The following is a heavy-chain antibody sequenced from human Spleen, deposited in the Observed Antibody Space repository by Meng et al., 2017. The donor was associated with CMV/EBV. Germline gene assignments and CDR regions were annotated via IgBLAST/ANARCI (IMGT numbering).Heavy chain of an antibody. Sequence: GSLRLSCSVSGDSISSSSYYWSWIRQPPGKGLEWIGEINHSGSTNYNPSLKSRVTISVDTSKNQFSLKLSSVTAADTAVYYCARKFDYDSSGYYYGHFDYWGQGTLVTVSS. CDR2: INHSGST. D-gene: IGHD3-22*01. CDR3: ARKFDYDSSGYYYGHFDY. J-gene: IGHJ4*02. V-gene: IGHV4-39*07. CDR1: GDSISSSSYY.